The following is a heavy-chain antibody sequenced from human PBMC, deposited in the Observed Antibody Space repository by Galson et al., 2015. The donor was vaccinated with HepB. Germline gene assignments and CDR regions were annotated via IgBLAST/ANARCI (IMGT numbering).Heavy chain of an antibody. D-gene: IGHD2-2*01. CDR2: ISGSGGST. Sequence: SLRLSCAASGFTFSSYAMSWVRQAPGKGLEWVSAISGSGGSTYYADSVKGRFTISRDNSKNTLYLQMNSLRAEDTAVYYCAKGVRGSTSLGSMDVWGQGTTVTVSS. J-gene: IGHJ6*02. V-gene: IGHV3-23*01. CDR1: GFTFSSYA. CDR3: AKGVRGSTSLGSMDV.